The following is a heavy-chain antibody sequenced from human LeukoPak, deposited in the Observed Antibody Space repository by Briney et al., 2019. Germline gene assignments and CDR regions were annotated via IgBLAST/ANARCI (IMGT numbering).Heavy chain of an antibody. J-gene: IGHJ4*02. D-gene: IGHD6-13*01. Sequence: SETLSLTCAVPGYSISSGYYWGWIRQPPGKGLEWIGSIYQSGSTYYNPSLKSRVTISVDTSKNQFSLKLSSVTAADTAVYYCARHRVAAGTEVVAYWGQGTLVTVSS. CDR2: IYQSGST. V-gene: IGHV4-38-2*01. CDR1: GYSISSGYY. CDR3: ARHRVAAGTEVVAY.